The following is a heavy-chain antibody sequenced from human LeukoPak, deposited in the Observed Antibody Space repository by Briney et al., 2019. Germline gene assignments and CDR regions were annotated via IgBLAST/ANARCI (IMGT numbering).Heavy chain of an antibody. D-gene: IGHD3-22*01. J-gene: IGHJ6*04. Sequence: GGSLRLSCAASGFTFNTYAMNWVRQAPGRGLGWVSAVSGGGGTTYYADSVKGRFTISRDNSKNTLSLQMNSLRAEDTAIYYCAKGLSQGAGNYYFHYYGMDVWGKGTTVTVSS. CDR2: VSGGGGTT. V-gene: IGHV3-23*01. CDR1: GFTFNTYA. CDR3: AKGLSQGAGNYYFHYYGMDV.